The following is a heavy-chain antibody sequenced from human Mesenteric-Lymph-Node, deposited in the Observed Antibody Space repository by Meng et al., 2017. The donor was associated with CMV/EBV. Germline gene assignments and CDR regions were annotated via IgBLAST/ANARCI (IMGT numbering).Heavy chain of an antibody. V-gene: IGHV3-74*01. CDR1: GFTFSDYW. D-gene: IGHD4-17*01. CDR3: ASLAHYGDPGY. CDR2: INRDGSNT. Sequence: GESLKISCAASGFTFSDYWLHWVRQVPGKGLVWVSRINRDGSNTRYGDSVKGRFTISRDNAKNTLYLQMNSLRAEDTAVYYCASLAHYGDPGYWGQGTLVTVSS. J-gene: IGHJ4*02.